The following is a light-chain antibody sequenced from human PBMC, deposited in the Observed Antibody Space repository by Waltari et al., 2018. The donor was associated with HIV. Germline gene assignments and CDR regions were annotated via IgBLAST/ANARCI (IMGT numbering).Light chain of an antibody. CDR2: AAS. V-gene: IGKV3-20*01. CDR1: LIVSSTY. CDR3: QQYGSSPHT. Sequence: IVLTQSPGTLSLSPGESGTLSCRASLIVSSTYLAWYQQKPGQAPKLLIYAASSRASGIPDRFSGSGSGTDFTLTISRLEPEDVVVYYCQQYGSSPHTFGQGTKVEIK. J-gene: IGKJ1*01.